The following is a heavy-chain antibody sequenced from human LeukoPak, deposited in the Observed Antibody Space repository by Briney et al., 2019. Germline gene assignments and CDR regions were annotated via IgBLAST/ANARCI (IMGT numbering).Heavy chain of an antibody. CDR3: ARDPPAYYYDSSGYRTFDY. J-gene: IGHJ4*02. V-gene: IGHV3-21*01. CDR2: ISSSSSYI. CDR1: GFTFSSYS. D-gene: IGHD3-22*01. Sequence: GGSLRLSCAASGFTFSSYSMNWVRQAPGKGLEWVSSISSSSSYIYYADSVKGRFTISRDNAKNSPYLQMNSLRAEDTAVYYCARDPPAYYYDSSGYRTFDYWGQGTLVTVSS.